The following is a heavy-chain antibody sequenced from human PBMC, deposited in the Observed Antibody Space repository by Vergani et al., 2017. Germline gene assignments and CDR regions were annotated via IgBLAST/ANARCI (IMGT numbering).Heavy chain of an antibody. CDR1: GGSFSGYY. CDR3: ARGPHSSWYGPRWAPGGHYGMDV. V-gene: IGHV4-34*01. Sequence: QVQLQQWGAGLLKPSETLSLTCAVYGGSFSGYYWSWIRQPPGKGLEWIGEINHSGSTNYNPSLKSRVTISVDTSKNQFSLKLRSVTAADTAVYYCARGPHSSWYGPRWAPGGHYGMDVWGQGTTVTVSS. J-gene: IGHJ6*02. D-gene: IGHD6-13*01. CDR2: INHSGST.